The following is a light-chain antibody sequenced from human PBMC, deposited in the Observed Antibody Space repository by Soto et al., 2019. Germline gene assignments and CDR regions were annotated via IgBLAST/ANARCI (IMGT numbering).Light chain of an antibody. V-gene: IGLV4-69*01. CDR3: QTWGPGIRV. CDR1: SGHRNYD. CDR2: LDADGRF. Sequence: QPVLTQSPSASASLGASVRLTCTLSSGHRNYDIAWHQQQPEKGPRCLMNLDADGRFYRGDGIPDRFSGSSSGAERYLIISSLQSEDEADYYCQTWGPGIRVFGGGTQLTVL. J-gene: IGLJ7*01.